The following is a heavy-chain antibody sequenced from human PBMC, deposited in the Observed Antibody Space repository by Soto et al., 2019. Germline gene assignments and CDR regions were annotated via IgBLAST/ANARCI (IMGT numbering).Heavy chain of an antibody. CDR2: INHSGSA. D-gene: IGHD6-19*01. J-gene: IGHJ4*02. CDR1: GESFSGYI. CDR3: ARGLITGSHYAGGWYYFDS. V-gene: IGHV4-34*01. Sequence: QVQLQQSGAGLLKPSETLSLTCAVYGESFSGYIWTWIRHTPGKGLQWIGQINHSGSAYYNLSLKSRVTISVHTSNCQFSLELRSVSAADTAVYYCARGLITGSHYAGGWYYFDSWGQGTQVTVSS.